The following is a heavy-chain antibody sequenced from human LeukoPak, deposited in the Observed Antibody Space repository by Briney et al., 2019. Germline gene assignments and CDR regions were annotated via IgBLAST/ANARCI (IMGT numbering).Heavy chain of an antibody. J-gene: IGHJ4*02. Sequence: GGSLRLSCAASGFTFSNAWMSWVRQAPGKGLEWVGRTKSKTDGGTTDYAAPVKGRFTISRDDSKNTLYLQMNSLRVEDTAVYYCVRKFATGDWGQGTLVTVSS. CDR2: TKSKTDGGTT. D-gene: IGHD1-14*01. V-gene: IGHV3-15*05. CDR1: GFTFSNAW. CDR3: VRKFATGD.